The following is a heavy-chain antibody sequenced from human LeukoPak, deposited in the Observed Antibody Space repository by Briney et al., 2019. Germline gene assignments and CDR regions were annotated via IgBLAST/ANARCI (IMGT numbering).Heavy chain of an antibody. CDR3: ARLVVVPSTMIYYYYGMDV. CDR1: GRSISSYY. V-gene: IGHV4-59*08. D-gene: IGHD2-2*01. J-gene: IGHJ6*02. CDR2: IYYSGST. Sequence: KPSETLSLTCTVSGRSISSYYWSSIRQPPGKGLEWIGYIYYSGSTNYKPSLKSRVTISVDTSKNQFSLKLSSVTAADTAVYYCARLVVVPSTMIYYYYGMDVWGQGTTVTVSS.